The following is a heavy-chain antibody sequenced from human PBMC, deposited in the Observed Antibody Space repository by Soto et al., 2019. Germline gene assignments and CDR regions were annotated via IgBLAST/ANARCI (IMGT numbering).Heavy chain of an antibody. D-gene: IGHD6-13*01. CDR2: IYHSGST. V-gene: IGHV4-38-2*01. CDR3: ARRQQLFDY. J-gene: IGHJ4*02. CDR1: GYSISSGYY. Sequence: SESLSLTCAVSGYSISSGYYWGWIRQPPGKGLEWIGSIYHSGSTYYNPSLKSRVTISVDTSKNQFSLKLSSVTAADTAVYYCARRQQLFDYWGQGTLVTVSS.